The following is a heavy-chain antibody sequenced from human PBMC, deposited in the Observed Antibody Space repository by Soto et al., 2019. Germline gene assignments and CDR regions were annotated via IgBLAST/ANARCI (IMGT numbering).Heavy chain of an antibody. D-gene: IGHD4-17*01. V-gene: IGHV4-59*01. CDR3: ARSDGDYRISLFDAFDI. CDR1: GGSISSYY. Sequence: QVQLQESGPGLVKPSETLSLTCTVSGGSISSYYWSWIRQPPGKGLEWIGYIYYSGSTNYNPSLKSRVTISVDTSKNQFSLKLSSVTAADTAVYYCARSDGDYRISLFDAFDIWGQGTMVTVSS. J-gene: IGHJ3*02. CDR2: IYYSGST.